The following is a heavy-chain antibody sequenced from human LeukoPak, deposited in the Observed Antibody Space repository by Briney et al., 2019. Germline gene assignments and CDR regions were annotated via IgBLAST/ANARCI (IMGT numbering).Heavy chain of an antibody. CDR3: ASAQLHDVLTGFYKDYYYYMDV. J-gene: IGHJ6*03. CDR2: INPHSGGT. V-gene: IGHV1-2*02. Sequence: GASVTVSCKTSGYTFTDYYLHWVRQAPGQGLEWMGWINPHSGGTNTAQNFQGRVTMTRDTSISTAFMELSGLRSDHTAVHYCASAQLHDVLTGFYKDYYYYMDVWGKGTSVTISS. CDR1: GYTFTDYY. D-gene: IGHD3-9*01.